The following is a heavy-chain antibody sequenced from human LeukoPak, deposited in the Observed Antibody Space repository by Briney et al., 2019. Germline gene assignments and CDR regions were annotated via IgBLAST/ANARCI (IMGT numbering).Heavy chain of an antibody. Sequence: PGGSLRLSCAASGFTFSSSGMHWVRQVPGKRLEWVAFIRYDGSNKYYADSVKGRFTISSDTSKNTLYLQMNSLRAEDTALYYCAKDYSSGSYYWGQGTLVTVSS. D-gene: IGHD6-19*01. V-gene: IGHV3-30*02. CDR2: IRYDGSNK. CDR3: AKDYSSGSYY. J-gene: IGHJ4*02. CDR1: GFTFSSSG.